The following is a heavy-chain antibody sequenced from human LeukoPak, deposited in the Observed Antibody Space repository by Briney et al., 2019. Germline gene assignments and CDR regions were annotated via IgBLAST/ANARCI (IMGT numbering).Heavy chain of an antibody. CDR1: GYTFTSYG. D-gene: IGHD6-13*01. CDR3: ARRGMIAAALDY. Sequence: GASVKVSCKASGYTFTSYGISWVRQAPGQGLEWMGWISAYNGNTNYAQKLQGRVTMTTDTSTSTVYMELSSLRSEDTAVYYCARRGMIAAALDYWGQGTLVTVSS. CDR2: ISAYNGNT. V-gene: IGHV1-18*01. J-gene: IGHJ4*02.